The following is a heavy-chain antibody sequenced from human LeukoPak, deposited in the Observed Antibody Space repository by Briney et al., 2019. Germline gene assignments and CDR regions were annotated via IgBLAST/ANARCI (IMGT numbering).Heavy chain of an antibody. V-gene: IGHV4-59*01. CDR1: GGSISSYY. Sequence: SETLSLTCTVSGGSISSYYWSWIRQPPGKGLEWIGDIYYSGSTNYNPSLKSRVTISVDTSKNQFSLKLSSVAAADTAVYYCARGISSAPGYYYYYMDVWGKGTTVTVSS. CDR2: IYYSGST. CDR3: ARGISSAPGYYYYYMDV. D-gene: IGHD3-16*02. J-gene: IGHJ6*03.